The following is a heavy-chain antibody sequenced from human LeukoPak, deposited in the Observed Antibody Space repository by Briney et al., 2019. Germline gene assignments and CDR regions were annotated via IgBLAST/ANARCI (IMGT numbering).Heavy chain of an antibody. CDR2: MNPNSGNT. CDR3: ARGPAVAGYFDY. D-gene: IGHD6-19*01. J-gene: IGHJ4*02. CDR1: GYTFTSYD. V-gene: IGHV1-8*01. Sequence: AASVKVSCKASGYTFTSYDINWVRQATGQGLEWMGWMNPNSGNTGYAQKFQGRVTMTRNTSISTAYMELSSLRSEDTAVYYCARGPAVAGYFDYWGQGTLVTVSS.